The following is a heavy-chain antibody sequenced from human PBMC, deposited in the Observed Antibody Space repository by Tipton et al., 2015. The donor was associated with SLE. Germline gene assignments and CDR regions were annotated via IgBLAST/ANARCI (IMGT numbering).Heavy chain of an antibody. Sequence: SLRLSCVAAGFTFSSYTFHWVRQAPGEGLEWVAVISNAGNDKYDTHSVKGRFTISRDNSKNTLYLQLNSLRPEDTAVYYCAREDYSGSGWRYFQYWGQGALVTVST. CDR2: ISNAGNDK. V-gene: IGHV3-30*04. J-gene: IGHJ4*02. CDR3: AREDYSGSGWRYFQY. CDR1: GFTFSSYT. D-gene: IGHD3-10*01.